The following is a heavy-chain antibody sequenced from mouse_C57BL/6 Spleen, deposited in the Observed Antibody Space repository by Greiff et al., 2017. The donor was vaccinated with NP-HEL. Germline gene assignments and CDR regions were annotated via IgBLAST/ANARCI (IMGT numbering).Heavy chain of an antibody. CDR2: IYPGDGDT. CDR3: ARSGGRDY. CDR1: GYAFSSSW. V-gene: IGHV1-82*01. Sequence: VQLQQSGPELVKPGASVKISCKASGYAFSSSWMNWVKQRPGKGLEWIGRIYPGDGDTNYIGKFKGKATLTADKSSSTAYMQLSSLTSEDSAVYFCARSGGRDYWGQGTTLTVSS. D-gene: IGHD4-1*01. J-gene: IGHJ2*01.